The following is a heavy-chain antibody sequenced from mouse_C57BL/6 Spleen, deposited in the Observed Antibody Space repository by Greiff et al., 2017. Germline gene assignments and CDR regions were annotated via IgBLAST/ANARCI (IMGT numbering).Heavy chain of an antibody. D-gene: IGHD2-4*01. J-gene: IGHJ4*01. V-gene: IGHV1-22*01. Sequence: EVQLQQSGPELVKPGASVKMSCKASGYTFTDYNMHWVKQSHGKSLEWIGYINPNNGGTNYNQKFKGKDTLTVNKSSSTAYMELRSLTSEDSAVYYCAREAYDYDGYAMDYWGQGTTLTVSS. CDR1: GYTFTDYN. CDR3: AREAYDYDGYAMDY. CDR2: INPNNGGT.